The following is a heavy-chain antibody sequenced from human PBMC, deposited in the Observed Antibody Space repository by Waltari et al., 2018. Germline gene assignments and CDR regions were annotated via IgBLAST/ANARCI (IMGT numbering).Heavy chain of an antibody. CDR3: ARVGGNYYYYMDV. CDR2: ISTSDSSI. J-gene: IGHJ6*03. Sequence: EVQLVESGGGLVQPGGSLRLSCVASGFTFRSYEVNWFRQGPGKGLEWISHISTSDSSIFYADSVKGRFTISRDNAKNSLYLQMNSLRGEDTAVYYCARVGGNYYYYMDVWGKGTTVTVSS. V-gene: IGHV3-48*03. D-gene: IGHD3-16*01. CDR1: GFTFRSYE.